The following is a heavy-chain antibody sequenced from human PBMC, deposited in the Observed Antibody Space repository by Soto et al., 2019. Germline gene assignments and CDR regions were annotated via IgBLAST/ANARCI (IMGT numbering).Heavy chain of an antibody. CDR3: ARDPAP. V-gene: IGHV4-31*03. Sequence: QVQLQESGPGLVKASQTLSLTCTVSGGSISSGGYYWSWIRQHPGKGLEWIGYIYNSGSTYYNPSLKCRVTLSADTSKNQFSLKLSSVPAAGTAVYYCARDPAPWGQGTLVTVSS. J-gene: IGHJ5*02. CDR2: IYNSGST. CDR1: GGSISSGGYY.